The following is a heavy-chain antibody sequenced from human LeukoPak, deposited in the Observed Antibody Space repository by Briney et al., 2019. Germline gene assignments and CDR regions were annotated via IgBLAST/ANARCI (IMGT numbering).Heavy chain of an antibody. CDR2: ISYYGSNK. J-gene: IGHJ4*02. V-gene: IGHV3-30-3*01. Sequence: GGALRLSCSASGFTFSCYALHWVRQAPGKGLGWVAVISYYGSNKYYADSVKGRFTISRDNSKNTLYLQMNSLRAEDTAVYYCARDGRRYCSSTSCSYFDYWGQGTLVTVSS. D-gene: IGHD2-2*01. CDR1: GFTFSCYA. CDR3: ARDGRRYCSSTSCSYFDY.